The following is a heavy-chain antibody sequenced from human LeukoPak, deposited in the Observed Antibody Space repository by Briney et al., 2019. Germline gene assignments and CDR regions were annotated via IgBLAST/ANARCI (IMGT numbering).Heavy chain of an antibody. D-gene: IGHD3-10*01. Sequence: GASVKVSCKASGYTFTSYGITWVRQAPGRGLEWMGWISPHNGYTNYVQNLQGRVTMTTDTSTSTVYMEVRSLRSDDTAVYYCARGAVRGFKNDYWGQGTLVTVSS. CDR3: ARGAVRGFKNDY. CDR1: GYTFTSYG. J-gene: IGHJ4*02. V-gene: IGHV1-18*01. CDR2: ISPHNGYT.